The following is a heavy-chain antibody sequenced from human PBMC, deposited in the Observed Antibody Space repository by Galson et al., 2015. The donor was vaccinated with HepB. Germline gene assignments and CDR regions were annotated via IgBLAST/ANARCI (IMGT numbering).Heavy chain of an antibody. Sequence: SLRLSCAVSGFTFSYYAMSRVRQAPGKGLEWVSAITPSGDNTYSADSTKGRFTISRDNSQTTLFLQMNSLRADDTAIYFCAKVFPEKTDGWYRQALYYFDSWGQGTRVTVSS. CDR3: AKVFPEKTDGWYRQALYYFDS. J-gene: IGHJ4*02. CDR1: GFTFSYYA. D-gene: IGHD6-19*01. V-gene: IGHV3-23*01. CDR2: ITPSGDNT.